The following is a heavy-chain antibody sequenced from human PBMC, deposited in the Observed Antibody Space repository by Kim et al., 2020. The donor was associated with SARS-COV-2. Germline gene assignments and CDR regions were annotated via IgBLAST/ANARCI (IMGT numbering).Heavy chain of an antibody. CDR2: IGTAGDT. D-gene: IGHD6-19*01. V-gene: IGHV3-13*01. J-gene: IGHJ4*02. Sequence: GGSLRLSCAASGFTFSSYDMHWVRQATGKGLEWVSAIGTAGDTYYPGSVKGRFTISRENAKNSLYLQMNSLRAGDTAVYYCARRGSGWYFDYWGQGTLVTVSS. CDR1: GFTFSSYD. CDR3: ARRGSGWYFDY.